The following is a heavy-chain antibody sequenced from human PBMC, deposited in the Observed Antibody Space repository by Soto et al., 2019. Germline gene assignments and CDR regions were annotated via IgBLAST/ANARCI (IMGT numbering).Heavy chain of an antibody. V-gene: IGHV4-4*07. J-gene: IGHJ6*02. CDR1: GGSISSYY. D-gene: IGHD6-13*01. CDR2: IYTSGST. CDR3: ARVGAARKVYYYYGMEV. Sequence: SETLSLTCAVSGGSISSYYWSWIRQPAGKGLEWIGRIYTSGSTNYNPSLKSRVTMSVDTSKNQFSLKLSSVTAAETAVYYCARVGAARKVYYYYGMEVWGQGTTVTVSS.